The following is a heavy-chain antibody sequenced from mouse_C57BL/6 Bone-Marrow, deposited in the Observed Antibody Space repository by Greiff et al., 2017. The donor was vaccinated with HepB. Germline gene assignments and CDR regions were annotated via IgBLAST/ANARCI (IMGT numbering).Heavy chain of an antibody. Sequence: EVMLVESRGGLVKPGGSLKLSCAASGFTFSSYAMSWVRQTPEKRLEWVATISDGGSYTYYPDNVKGRFTISRDNAKNNLYLQMSHLKSEDTAMYYCARDGSRYYYAMDYWGQGTSVTVSS. CDR2: ISDGGSYT. V-gene: IGHV5-4*01. CDR1: GFTFSSYA. J-gene: IGHJ4*01. D-gene: IGHD1-1*01. CDR3: ARDGSRYYYAMDY.